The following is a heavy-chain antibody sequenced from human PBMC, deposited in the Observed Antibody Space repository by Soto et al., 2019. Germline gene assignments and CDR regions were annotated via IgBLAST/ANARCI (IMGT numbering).Heavy chain of an antibody. CDR1: GGSISSYY. Sequence: QVQLQESGPGLVKPSETLSLTCTVSGGSISSYYWSWIRQPPGKGLEWIGYIYYSGSTNYNPSLKSRVTISVDTSKNQFSLKLSSVTAADTAVYYCASWGEADPVGYCSGGSCYAFDIWGQGTMVTVSS. CDR2: IYYSGST. D-gene: IGHD2-15*01. V-gene: IGHV4-59*01. CDR3: ASWGEADPVGYCSGGSCYAFDI. J-gene: IGHJ3*02.